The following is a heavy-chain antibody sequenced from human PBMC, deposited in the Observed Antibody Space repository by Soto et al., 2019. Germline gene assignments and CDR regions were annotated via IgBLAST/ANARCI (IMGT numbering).Heavy chain of an antibody. CDR2: IYYSGST. Sequence: SETLSLTCTVSGGSLSSGAYYWSWIRQHPGRGLEWIGYIYYSGSTYYSPSLESRVTLSVDTSKNQFSLKLSSVTAADTAVYYCARSVFPWGQGTLVTVSS. V-gene: IGHV4-31*03. J-gene: IGHJ5*02. CDR1: GGSLSSGAYY. CDR3: ARSVFP.